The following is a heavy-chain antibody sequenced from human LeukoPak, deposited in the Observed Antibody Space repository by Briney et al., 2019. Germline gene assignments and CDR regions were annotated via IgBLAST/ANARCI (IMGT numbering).Heavy chain of an antibody. J-gene: IGHJ4*02. CDR2: INPNSGNT. CDR3: AEGRPGWLGVN. CDR1: GYTFTSYY. V-gene: IGHV1-8*02. Sequence: ASVKVSCKASGYTFTSYYMHWVRQAPGQGLEWMGIINPNSGNTGYAQKFQGRVTMTRNTSISTAYMELSSLRSEDTAVYYCAEGRPGWLGVNWGQGTLVTVSS. D-gene: IGHD5-12*01.